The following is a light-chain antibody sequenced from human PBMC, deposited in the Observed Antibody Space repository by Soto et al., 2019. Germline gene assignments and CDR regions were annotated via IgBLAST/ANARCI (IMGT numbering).Light chain of an antibody. CDR1: QSLAHSDGNTY. J-gene: IGKJ4*01. V-gene: IGKV2-24*01. CDR2: EVS. Sequence: DIVLTQTPLSSTVTLGQPDSISCRSSQSLAHSDGNTYLNWLQQRPGQPPRLLIYEVSNRCSRVPDRFSGSGAGTDFTLEISRVEAEDVGVYYCMQTTHFPLTIGGGTKVEIK. CDR3: MQTTHFPLT.